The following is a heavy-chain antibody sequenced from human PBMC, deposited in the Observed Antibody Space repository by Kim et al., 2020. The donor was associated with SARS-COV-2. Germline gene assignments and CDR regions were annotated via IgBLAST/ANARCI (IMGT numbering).Heavy chain of an antibody. Sequence: SQTLSLTCTVSGGSISSYYWSWIRQPPGKGLEWIGYIYYSGSTNYNPSLKSRVTISVDTSKNQFSLKLSSVTAADTAVYYCARDGGNQGWFDPWGQGTLV. D-gene: IGHD2-15*01. CDR1: GGSISSYY. CDR3: ARDGGNQGWFDP. CDR2: IYYSGST. V-gene: IGHV4-59*01. J-gene: IGHJ5*02.